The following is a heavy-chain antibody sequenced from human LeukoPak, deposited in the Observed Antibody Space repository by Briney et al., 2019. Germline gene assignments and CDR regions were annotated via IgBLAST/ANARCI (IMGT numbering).Heavy chain of an antibody. J-gene: IGHJ4*02. Sequence: GGSLRLSCAASGFTVSSNYMSWVRQAPGKGLEWVSVIYGGGKTYYADSVKGRFTISRDNSKNTLYLQMNSLRAEDTAVYYCARDRVGATVYYFDYWGQGTLVTVSS. D-gene: IGHD1-26*01. CDR2: IYGGGKT. CDR3: ARDRVGATVYYFDY. CDR1: GFTVSSNY. V-gene: IGHV3-53*01.